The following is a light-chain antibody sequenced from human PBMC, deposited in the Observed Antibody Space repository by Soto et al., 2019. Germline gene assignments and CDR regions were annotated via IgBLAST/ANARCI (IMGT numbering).Light chain of an antibody. Sequence: ETVMTQSPSTLSSFPGDRVTLSCRASQDINTGLAWYQHRPGQSPSLLIYHASHRPAGIPARFSASGSGTDFTLTISDVQPEDFALYYCHQPQSCPRTFGQGTKVDIK. CDR2: HAS. CDR3: HQPQSCPRT. J-gene: IGKJ1*01. CDR1: QDINTG. V-gene: IGKV3-11*01.